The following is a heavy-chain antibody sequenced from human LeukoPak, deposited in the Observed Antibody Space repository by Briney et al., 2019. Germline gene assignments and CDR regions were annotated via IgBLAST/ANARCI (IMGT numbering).Heavy chain of an antibody. CDR1: GFTFSDYY. D-gene: IGHD3-22*01. CDR2: IYYSGST. CDR3: ARETGSGYGEI. J-gene: IGHJ3*02. Sequence: GSLRLSCAASGFTFSDYYMSWIRQAPGKGLEWIGYIYYSGSTNYNPSLKSRVTISVDTSKNQFSLKLSSVTAADTAVYYCARETGSGYGEIWGQGTMVTVSS. V-gene: IGHV4-59*08.